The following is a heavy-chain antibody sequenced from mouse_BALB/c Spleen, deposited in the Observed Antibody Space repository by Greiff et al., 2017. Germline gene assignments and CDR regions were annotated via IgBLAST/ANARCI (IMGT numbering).Heavy chain of an antibody. J-gene: IGHJ4*01. CDR3: YRYDVYAMDD. Sequence: LQQPGSELVRPGASVKLSCKASGYTFTSYWMHWVKQRPGQGLEWIGNIYPGSGSTNYDEKFKSKATLTVDTSSSTAYMQLSSLTSEDSAVYYCYRYDVYAMDDWGQGTSVTVSS. CDR2: IYPGSGST. CDR1: GYTFTSYW. D-gene: IGHD2-14*01. V-gene: IGHV1S22*01.